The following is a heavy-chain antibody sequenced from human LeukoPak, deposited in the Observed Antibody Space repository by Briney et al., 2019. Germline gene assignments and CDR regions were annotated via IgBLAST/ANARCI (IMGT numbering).Heavy chain of an antibody. D-gene: IGHD3-16*01. J-gene: IGHJ4*02. CDR1: GGTFSSYA. Sequence: GASVKVSCKASGGTFSSYAISWVRQAPGQGLEWMGGIIPISGTANYAQKFQGRVTITTDESTSTAYMELSSLRSEDTAVYYCASATWGHLYYFDYWSQGTLVTVSS. CDR2: IIPISGTA. CDR3: ASATWGHLYYFDY. V-gene: IGHV1-69*05.